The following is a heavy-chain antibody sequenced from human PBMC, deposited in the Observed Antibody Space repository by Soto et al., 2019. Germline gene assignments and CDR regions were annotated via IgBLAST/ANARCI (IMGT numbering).Heavy chain of an antibody. V-gene: IGHV4-34*01. J-gene: IGHJ5*02. CDR1: SWSFSGYY. CDR2: ISQSGHT. CDR3: ARDMVTGTTFGTRPPRRPNWFDP. D-gene: IGHD1-7*01. Sequence: SATLSLTCSIYSWSFSGYYWSWIRQPPGKGLEWIGEISQSGHTNYSPSLKSRVSISIDTSKKQFSLNLASVSAADTAVYYCARDMVTGTTFGTRPPRRPNWFDPWGQGTLVTVSS.